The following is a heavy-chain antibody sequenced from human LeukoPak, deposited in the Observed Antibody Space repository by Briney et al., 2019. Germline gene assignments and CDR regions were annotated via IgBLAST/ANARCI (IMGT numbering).Heavy chain of an antibody. J-gene: IGHJ4*02. Sequence: GSLRLSCAASGFTFFSYTMNWVRQAPGKGLEWVSSISSRSSYIYYADSVKGRFTISRDNAKNSLYLQMNSLRAEDTAVYYCAREVQLERLGFGKEGSAFDYWGQGTLVTVSS. CDR2: ISSRSSYI. V-gene: IGHV3-21*01. D-gene: IGHD1-1*01. CDR1: GFTFFSYT. CDR3: AREVQLERLGFGKEGSAFDY.